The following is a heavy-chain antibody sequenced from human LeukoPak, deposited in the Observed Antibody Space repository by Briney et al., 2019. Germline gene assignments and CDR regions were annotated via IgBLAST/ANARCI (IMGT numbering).Heavy chain of an antibody. D-gene: IGHD6-13*01. CDR1: GYTFVTYG. Sequence: ASVKVSCTASGYTFVTYGINWVRQAPGQGLEWMGWINPNSGGTNYAQKFQGRVTMTRDTSISTAYMELSRLRSDDTAVYYCARELGTAAAGRTECFDYWGQGTLVTVSS. J-gene: IGHJ4*02. CDR3: ARELGTAAAGRTECFDY. CDR2: INPNSGGT. V-gene: IGHV1-2*02.